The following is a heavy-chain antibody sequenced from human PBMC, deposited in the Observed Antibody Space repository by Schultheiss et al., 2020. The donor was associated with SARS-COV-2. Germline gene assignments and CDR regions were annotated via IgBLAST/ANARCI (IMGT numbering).Heavy chain of an antibody. CDR2: IKQDGSEK. CDR1: GFTFSSYW. Sequence: GGSLRLSCAASGFTFSSYWMSWVRQAPGKGLEWVANIKQDGSEKYYVDSVKGRFTISRDNAKNSLYLQMNSLRAEDTAVYYCARDSMVRGQFYYYYGMDVWGQGTTVTVSS. J-gene: IGHJ6*02. CDR3: ARDSMVRGQFYYYYGMDV. D-gene: IGHD3-10*01. V-gene: IGHV3-7*01.